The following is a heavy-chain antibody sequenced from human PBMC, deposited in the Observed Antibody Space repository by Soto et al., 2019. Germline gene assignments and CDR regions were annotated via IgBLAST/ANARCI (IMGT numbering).Heavy chain of an antibody. J-gene: IGHJ4*02. CDR1: GGSISSSTYY. CDR2: IFYIGST. D-gene: IGHD6-13*01. V-gene: IGHV4-39*01. CDR3: ARQWGRDIAGVRYDY. Sequence: SETLSLTCTVSGGSISSSTYYWGWIRQSPGKGLEWIGSIFYIGSTYYNPSLKSRVTISVDTSKNQFSLKLRSVTAADTAVYYCARQWGRDIAGVRYDYWGQGTPVTVSS.